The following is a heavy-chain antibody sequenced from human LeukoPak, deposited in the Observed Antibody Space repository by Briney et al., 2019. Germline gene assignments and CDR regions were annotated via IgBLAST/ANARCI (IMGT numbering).Heavy chain of an antibody. Sequence: ASVKVSCTASGGTFSSYAISWVRRAPGQGLEWMGRIIPILGIANYAQKFQGRVTITADKSTSTAYMELSSLRSEDTAVYYCARVPPSPYCSSTSCYNDYWGQGTLVTVSS. J-gene: IGHJ4*02. V-gene: IGHV1-69*04. CDR1: GGTFSSYA. CDR2: IIPILGIA. D-gene: IGHD2-2*02. CDR3: ARVPPSPYCSSTSCYNDY.